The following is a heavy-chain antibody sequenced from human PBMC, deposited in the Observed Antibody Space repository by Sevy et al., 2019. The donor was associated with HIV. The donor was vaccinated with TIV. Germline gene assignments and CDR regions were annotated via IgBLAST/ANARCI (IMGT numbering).Heavy chain of an antibody. CDR3: ARLSGSYFYWYFDL. CDR1: GFTFSSYW. V-gene: IGHV3-74*01. D-gene: IGHD1-26*01. CDR2: INSDGSST. J-gene: IGHJ2*01. Sequence: GGSLRLSCAASGFTFSSYWMHWVRQAPGKGLVWVSRINSDGSSTSYADSVKGRFTISRDNAKNTLYLQMNSLRAEDTAVYYCARLSGSYFYWYFDLWGRGTLVTVSS.